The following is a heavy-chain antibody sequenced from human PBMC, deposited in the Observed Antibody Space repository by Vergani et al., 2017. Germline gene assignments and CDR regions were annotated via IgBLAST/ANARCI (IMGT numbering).Heavy chain of an antibody. J-gene: IGHJ4*02. CDR3: ARGRAVLRYLDWLSHFDY. CDR1: GGSFSGYY. V-gene: IGHV4-34*01. CDR2: INHSGST. D-gene: IGHD3-9*01. Sequence: QVQLQQWGAGLLKPSETLSLTCAVYGGSFSGYYWSWIRQPPGKGLEWIGEINHSGSTNYNPSLKSRVTISVDTSKNQFSLKLSSVTAADTAVYYCARGRAVLRYLDWLSHFDYWGQGTLVTVSS.